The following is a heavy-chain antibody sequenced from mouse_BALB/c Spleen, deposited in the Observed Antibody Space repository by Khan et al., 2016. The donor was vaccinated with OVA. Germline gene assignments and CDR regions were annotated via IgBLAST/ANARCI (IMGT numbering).Heavy chain of an antibody. Sequence: QIQLVQSGAELARPGASVKMSCKASGYTFTNYTMHWVKQRPGQGLEWIGYITPSSGYTNYNQNFNDKATLTTDRSSSTAYMQLSSLTSDDSAVYYCARIPIPPYYFDYWGQGTTRTVSS. CDR2: ITPSSGYT. CDR3: ARIPIPPYYFDY. V-gene: IGHV1-4*01. J-gene: IGHJ2*01. CDR1: GYTFTNYT.